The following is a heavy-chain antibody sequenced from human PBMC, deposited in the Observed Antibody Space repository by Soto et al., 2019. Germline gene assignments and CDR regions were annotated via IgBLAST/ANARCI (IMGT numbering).Heavy chain of an antibody. CDR3: SRDAYNDRLYAFDI. Sequence: GGSLRLSCAASGFTFSSYSMNWVRQAPGKGLEWVSYISSSSSTIYYADSVKGRFTISRDNAKNSLYLQMNSLRAEDTAVYYFSRDAYNDRLYAFDIWGQGTMATVSS. V-gene: IGHV3-48*01. CDR1: GFTFSSYS. J-gene: IGHJ3*02. CDR2: ISSSSSTI. D-gene: IGHD2-21*01.